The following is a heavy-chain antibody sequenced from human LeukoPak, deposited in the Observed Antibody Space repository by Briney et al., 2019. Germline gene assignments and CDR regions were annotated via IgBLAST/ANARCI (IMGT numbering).Heavy chain of an antibody. D-gene: IGHD3-10*01. V-gene: IGHV3-53*01. J-gene: IGHJ5*02. CDR2: IYSGGST. CDR3: ARDGRGENWFDP. CDR1: GFTVSSNY. Sequence: PGGSLRLSCAASGFTVSSNYMSWVRQAPGKGLEWVSVIYSGGSTYYADSVKGRFTISRGNSKNTLYLQMNGLRAEDTAVYYCARDGRGENWFDPWGQGTLVTVSS.